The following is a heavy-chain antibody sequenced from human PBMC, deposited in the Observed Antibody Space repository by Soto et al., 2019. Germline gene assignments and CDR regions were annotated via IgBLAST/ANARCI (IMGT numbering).Heavy chain of an antibody. J-gene: IGHJ6*02. Sequence: QVQLQESGPGLVKPSQTLSLTCTVSGGSISSGGYYWSWIRQHPGKGLEWIGYIYYSGSTYYNPSPKSRVTKSVDPSKNQFPLKLSSGTAAATAVYYCARDRGGRGGSRLQAYYYYYYGMDVWGQGTTVTVSS. CDR2: IYYSGST. D-gene: IGHD4-4*01. CDR1: GGSISSGGYY. V-gene: IGHV4-31*03. CDR3: ARDRGGRGGSRLQAYYYYYYGMDV.